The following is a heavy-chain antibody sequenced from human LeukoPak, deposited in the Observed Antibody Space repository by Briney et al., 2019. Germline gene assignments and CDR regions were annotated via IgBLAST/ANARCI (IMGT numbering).Heavy chain of an antibody. CDR1: GYSISSGYY. J-gene: IGHJ4*02. CDR2: IYYSGST. CDR3: ARGLILGTWFGELYFDY. D-gene: IGHD3-10*01. Sequence: SETLSLTCTVSGYSISSGYYWGWIRQPPGKGLEWIGYIYYSGSTNYNPSLKSRVTISVDTSKNQFSLKLSSVTAADTAVYYCARGLILGTWFGELYFDYWGQGTLVTVSS. V-gene: IGHV4-61*01.